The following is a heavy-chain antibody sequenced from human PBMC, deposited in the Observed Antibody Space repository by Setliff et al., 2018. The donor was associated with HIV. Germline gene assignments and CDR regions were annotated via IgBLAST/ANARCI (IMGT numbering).Heavy chain of an antibody. CDR2: ISGYNGNT. CDR1: GYTFTSYG. D-gene: IGHD6-25*01. Sequence: ASVKVSCKASGYTFTSYGISWVRQAPGQGLEWMGWISGYNGNTNFAQKLQGRVTMTTDTSTSTAYMELRSLRSDDTAVYYCARDRLNVYSSGWGVGYWGQGTLGTVPQ. CDR3: ARDRLNVYSSGWGVGY. V-gene: IGHV1-18*01. J-gene: IGHJ4*02.